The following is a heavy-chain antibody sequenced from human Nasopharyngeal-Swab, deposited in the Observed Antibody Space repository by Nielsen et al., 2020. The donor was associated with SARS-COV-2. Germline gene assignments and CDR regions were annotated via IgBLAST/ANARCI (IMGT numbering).Heavy chain of an antibody. V-gene: IGHV4-59*11. J-gene: IGHJ4*02. CDR3: ARGGAGSHWRYYIDY. Sequence: SETLSLTCFVSGASISSQYWTWLRQPPGKGLEWVGYIYDSGVTEYNPSLQSRVTISVDKSKNQFSLRLSSVSVADTAIYYCARGGAGSHWRYYIDYWGQGTLVTVSS. CDR2: IYDSGVT. CDR1: GASISSQY. D-gene: IGHD2-8*02.